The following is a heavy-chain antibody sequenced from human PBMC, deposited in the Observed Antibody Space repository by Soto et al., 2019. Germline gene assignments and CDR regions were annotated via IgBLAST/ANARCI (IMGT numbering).Heavy chain of an antibody. CDR2: IYWDDDK. CDR3: AHRIGITMDLAGNWFDP. J-gene: IGHJ5*02. D-gene: IGHD3-10*01. V-gene: IGHV2-5*02. CDR1: GFSLSTSGVG. Sequence: GSGPTLVNPTQTLTLTCTFSGFSLSTSGVGVGWIRQPPGKALEWLALIYWDDDKRYSPSLKSRLTITKDTSKNQVVLTMTNMDPVDTATYYCAHRIGITMDLAGNWFDPWGQGTLVTVSS.